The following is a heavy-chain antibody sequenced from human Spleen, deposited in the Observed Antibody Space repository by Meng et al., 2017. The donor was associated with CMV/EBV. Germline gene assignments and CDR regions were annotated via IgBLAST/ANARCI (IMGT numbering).Heavy chain of an antibody. J-gene: IGHJ5*02. CDR3: ARAIAAAGYAWWFDP. CDR2: INHSGST. Sequence: GSLRLSCAVYGGSFSGYYWSWNRQPPGKGLEWIGEINHSGSTNYNPSLKSRVTISVDTSKNQFSLKLSSVTAADTAVYYCARAIAAAGYAWWFDPWGQGTLVTVSS. D-gene: IGHD6-13*01. CDR1: GGSFSGYY. V-gene: IGHV4-34*01.